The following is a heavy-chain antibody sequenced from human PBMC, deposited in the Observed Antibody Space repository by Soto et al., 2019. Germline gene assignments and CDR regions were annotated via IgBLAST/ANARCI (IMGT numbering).Heavy chain of an antibody. CDR3: AKDARFLRAKSGWKDAFDI. J-gene: IGHJ3*02. V-gene: IGHV3-23*01. Sequence: EVQLLESGGGLVQPGGSLRLSCAASGFTFSSYAMSWVRQAPGKGLEWVSAISGSGGSTYYADSVKGRFTISRDNSKKTLYLQMNSLRAEDTAVYYCAKDARFLRAKSGWKDAFDIWGQGTMVTVSS. CDR2: ISGSGGST. CDR1: GFTFSSYA. D-gene: IGHD6-19*01.